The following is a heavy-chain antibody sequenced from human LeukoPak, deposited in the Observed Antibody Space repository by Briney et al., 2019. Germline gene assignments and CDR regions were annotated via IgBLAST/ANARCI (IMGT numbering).Heavy chain of an antibody. CDR3: ARDTVAYDAFDI. V-gene: IGHV3-48*01. CDR2: ISSSSSPI. Sequence: GGSLRLSCAASGFTFSSYSMNWVRQAPGKGLEWVSYISSSSSPIYYAESVKGRFTISRDNAKNSLYLQMNSLRSEDTAVYYCARDTVAYDAFDIWGQGTMVTVSS. CDR1: GFTFSSYS. J-gene: IGHJ3*02. D-gene: IGHD6-19*01.